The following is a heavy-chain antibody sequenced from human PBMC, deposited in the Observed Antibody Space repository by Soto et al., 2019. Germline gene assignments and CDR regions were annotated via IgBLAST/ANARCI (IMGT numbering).Heavy chain of an antibody. J-gene: IGHJ6*02. CDR3: ARGLILWGGYAYYYYGMDV. V-gene: IGHV1-69*01. Sequence: QVQLVQSGAEVKKPGSSVKVSCKASGGTFSSYAISWVRQAPGQGLEWMGGIIPIFGTANYAQKFQGRVTITADESTSTAYMELSSLRSEDTAVYYCARGLILWGGYAYYYYGMDVWGQGTTVTVSS. CDR2: IIPIFGTA. D-gene: IGHD3-3*01. CDR1: GGTFSSYA.